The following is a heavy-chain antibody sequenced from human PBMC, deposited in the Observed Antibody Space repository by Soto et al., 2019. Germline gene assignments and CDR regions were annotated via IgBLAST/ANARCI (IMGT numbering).Heavy chain of an antibody. J-gene: IGHJ6*02. D-gene: IGHD6-19*01. CDR1: GGTFSSYA. CDR2: IIPIFGTA. Sequence: QVQLVQSGAEVKKPGSSVKVSCKASGGTFSSYAISWVRQAPGQGLEWMGGIIPIFGTAKYAQRFQGRVTITADESTSTAYMELSSLRSEDTAVYYCATPGWRDPMPGYGMDVWGQGTTVTVSS. CDR3: ATPGWRDPMPGYGMDV. V-gene: IGHV1-69*12.